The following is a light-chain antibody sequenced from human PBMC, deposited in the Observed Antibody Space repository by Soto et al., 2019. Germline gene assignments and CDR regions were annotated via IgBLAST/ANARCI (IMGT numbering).Light chain of an antibody. Sequence: EIVLTQSPGTLSLSPGERATLSCRASQSVSSNYLAWYQQKPGRAPRLLIYGASSRATGIPDRFIGSGSGTDFTLTISRLEPEDFAVYYCQQYGGSPRVTFGGGTKVEIK. V-gene: IGKV3-20*01. J-gene: IGKJ4*01. CDR3: QQYGGSPRVT. CDR1: QSVSSNY. CDR2: GAS.